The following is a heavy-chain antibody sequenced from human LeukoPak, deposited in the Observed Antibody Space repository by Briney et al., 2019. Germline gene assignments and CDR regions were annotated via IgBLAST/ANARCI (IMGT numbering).Heavy chain of an antibody. Sequence: GGSLRLSCAASGFTFSSYAVNWVRQAPGRGREWVSAINGRGDYTYYADSVKGRFTLSRDNSKSTLFLQMNSLRAEDTAIYYCAKDRVSPGFNLFDPWGQGTLVTVSS. CDR1: GFTFSSYA. D-gene: IGHD2/OR15-2a*01. J-gene: IGHJ5*02. V-gene: IGHV3-23*01. CDR2: INGRGDYT. CDR3: AKDRVSPGFNLFDP.